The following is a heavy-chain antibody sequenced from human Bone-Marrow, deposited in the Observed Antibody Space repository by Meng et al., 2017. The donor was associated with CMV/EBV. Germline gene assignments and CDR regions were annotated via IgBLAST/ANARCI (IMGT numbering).Heavy chain of an antibody. CDR3: SRGLDSYKLGNL. J-gene: IGHJ4*02. CDR2: VHPSGST. D-gene: IGHD1-1*01. CDR1: GGGGPLTDYY. V-gene: IGHV4-34*01. Sequence: GSLRLSCAVYGGGGPLTDYYWSWIRKPPGKGLEWIGEVHPSGSTYYNPSLMSRVTISVDTSKKQISLNLNSVTAADTAVYYCSRGLDSYKLGNLWGQGTPVTVS.